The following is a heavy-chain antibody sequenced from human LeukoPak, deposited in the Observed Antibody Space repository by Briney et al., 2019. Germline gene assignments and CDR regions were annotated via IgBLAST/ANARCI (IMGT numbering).Heavy chain of an antibody. Sequence: SETLSLTCTVSGGSISSYYWSWIRQPAGKGLEWIGSIYYSGSTYYNPSLRSRVTISVDTSKNQFSLKLSSVTAADTAVYYCARDFTSYDFWSGYYPGGLVDVWGKGTTVTVSS. CDR2: IYYSGST. CDR3: ARDFTSYDFWSGYYPGGLVDV. CDR1: GGSISSYY. D-gene: IGHD3-3*01. J-gene: IGHJ6*04. V-gene: IGHV4-4*07.